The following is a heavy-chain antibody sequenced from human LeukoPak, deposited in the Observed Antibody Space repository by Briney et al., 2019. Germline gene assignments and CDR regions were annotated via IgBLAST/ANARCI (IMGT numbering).Heavy chain of an antibody. J-gene: IGHJ5*02. D-gene: IGHD4-17*01. CDR1: RYTFTSYD. Sequence: ASVKVSCKASRYTFTSYDINWVRQATGQGLEWMGWMNPNSGNTGYAQKFQGRVTMTMNTSKSTAYMELSSLRSEDTAVYYCARVNYGDYVEGWFDPWGQGTLVTVSS. CDR2: MNPNSGNT. CDR3: ARVNYGDYVEGWFDP. V-gene: IGHV1-8*01.